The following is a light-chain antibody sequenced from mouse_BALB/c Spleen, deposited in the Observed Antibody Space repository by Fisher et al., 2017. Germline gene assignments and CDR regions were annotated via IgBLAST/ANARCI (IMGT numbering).Light chain of an antibody. Sequence: DIVLTQTPALMAASPGEKVTITCSVSSSISSSNLHWYQQKSGTSPKLLIYSTSNLASGVPARFSGSGSGTSYSLTISSMEAEDAATYYCQQWSSNPPTFGGGTKLEIK. CDR3: QQWSSNPPT. CDR1: SSISSSN. CDR2: STS. J-gene: IGKJ1*01. V-gene: IGKV4-53*01.